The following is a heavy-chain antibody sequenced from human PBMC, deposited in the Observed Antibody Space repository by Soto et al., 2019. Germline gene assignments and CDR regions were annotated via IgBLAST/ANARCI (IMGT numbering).Heavy chain of an antibody. CDR2: ISSSGNTI. D-gene: IGHD6-13*01. Sequence: QVQLVESGGGLVKPGGSLRLSCAASGFTFSDYYMSCIRQAPGHGLEWVSYISSSGNTIYYADSVKGRFTISRDNAKNTMYLQMNSLSAEDTAVYYCARDMLRRGEQQLEWWGQGTLVTVSS. CDR3: ARDMLRRGEQQLEW. V-gene: IGHV3-11*01. J-gene: IGHJ4*02. CDR1: GFTFSDYY.